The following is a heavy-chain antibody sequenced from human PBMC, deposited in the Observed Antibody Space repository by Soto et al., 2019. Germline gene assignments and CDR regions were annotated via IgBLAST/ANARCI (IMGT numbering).Heavy chain of an antibody. CDR1: GYTFTSYD. CDR3: ARRAETNGWNGFGADKYYFDF. Sequence: ASVKVSCKASGYTFTSYDIYWLRQATGQGLEWMGWMNPNTGNSGYAQKFQGRVTMTSDTSISTAHMELSSLRSEDTAVYYCARRAETNGWNGFGADKYYFDFWGQGTLVTVSS. V-gene: IGHV1-8*01. J-gene: IGHJ4*02. D-gene: IGHD1-1*01. CDR2: MNPNTGNS.